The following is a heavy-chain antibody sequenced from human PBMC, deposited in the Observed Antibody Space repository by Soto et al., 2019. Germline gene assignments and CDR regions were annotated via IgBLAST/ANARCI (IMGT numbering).Heavy chain of an antibody. V-gene: IGHV3-74*01. CDR2: TNDYGSAT. D-gene: IGHD1-26*01. CDR1: GFTFSSYW. J-gene: IGHJ4*02. Sequence: EVQLVESGGGLVQPGGSLRLSCAASGFTFSSYWMHWVRQAPGKGLVWVARTNDYGSATEYADSVKGRFTISRDNAKQTLYLQINSLRAEDTAVSFCVRDQTYIGNYFDSWGQGTLVTVSS. CDR3: VRDQTYIGNYFDS.